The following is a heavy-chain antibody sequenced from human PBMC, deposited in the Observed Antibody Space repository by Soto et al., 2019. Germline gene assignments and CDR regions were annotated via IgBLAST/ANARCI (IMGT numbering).Heavy chain of an antibody. CDR3: ARWNIPEIYYYGMDV. J-gene: IGHJ6*02. D-gene: IGHD1-1*01. CDR1: GGTFSSYT. Sequence: QVQLVQSGAEVKKPGSSVKVSCKASGGTFSSYTISWVRQAPGQGLEWMGRIIPILGIANYAQKFQGRVTITADKSTSTAYMELSSLRSEDTAVYYCARWNIPEIYYYGMDVWGQGTTVTVSS. V-gene: IGHV1-69*02. CDR2: IIPILGIA.